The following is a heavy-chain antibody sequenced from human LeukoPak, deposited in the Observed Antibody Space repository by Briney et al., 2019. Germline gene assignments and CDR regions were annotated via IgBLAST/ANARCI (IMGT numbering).Heavy chain of an antibody. V-gene: IGHV1-69*01. CDR2: IIPIFGTA. D-gene: IGHD1/OR15-1a*01. CDR1: GGTFSSYA. J-gene: IGHJ3*02. CDR3: AKEPRWEQLHSFDI. Sequence: SVKVSCKASGGTFSSYAISWVRQAPGQGLEWMGGIIPIFGTANYAQKFQGRVTITADESTSTAYMELSSLRSEDTAVYYCAKEPRWEQLHSFDIWGQGTTVTVSS.